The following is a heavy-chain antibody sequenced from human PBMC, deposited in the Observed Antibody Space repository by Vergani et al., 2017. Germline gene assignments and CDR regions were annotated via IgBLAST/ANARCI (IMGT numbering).Heavy chain of an antibody. D-gene: IGHD2-21*02. Sequence: QVQLVQSGAEVKKPGASVKVSCKVSGYTLTELSMHWVRQAPGKGLEWMGGFDPEDGETIYAQKFQGRVTMTEDTSTDTAYMELGSLRSEDTAVYYCATDCQGGGVCYGDNYGMDVWGQGTTVTVSS. J-gene: IGHJ6*02. CDR2: FDPEDGET. CDR3: ATDCQGGGVCYGDNYGMDV. V-gene: IGHV1-24*01. CDR1: GYTLTELS.